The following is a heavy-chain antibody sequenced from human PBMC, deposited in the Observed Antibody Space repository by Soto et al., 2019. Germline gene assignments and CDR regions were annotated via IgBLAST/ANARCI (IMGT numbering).Heavy chain of an antibody. V-gene: IGHV3-7*01. Sequence: PGGSLRLSCAGSGFIVSNYWMSWARQAPGKGLEWVANLKEDGSQTYYVDSVRGRFTISRDNARNLVWLQMNSLRAGDTAVYYCARIGYRSSSFDYWGLGTLVTVSS. CDR2: LKEDGSQT. CDR3: ARIGYRSSSFDY. CDR1: GFIVSNYW. J-gene: IGHJ4*02. D-gene: IGHD6-6*01.